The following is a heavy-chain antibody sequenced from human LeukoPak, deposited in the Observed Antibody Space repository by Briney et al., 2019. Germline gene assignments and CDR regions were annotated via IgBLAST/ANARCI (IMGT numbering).Heavy chain of an antibody. CDR2: IYYSGST. CDR3: ARWSGSYFDY. Sequence: WKTLSLTCTVSGGSISSSSYYWGWIRQPPGKGLEWIGSIYYSGSTYYNPSLKSRVTICVDTSKNQFSLKLSSVTAADTAVYYCARWSGSYFDYWGQGTLVTVSS. V-gene: IGHV4-39*01. D-gene: IGHD1-26*01. CDR1: GGSISSSSYY. J-gene: IGHJ4*02.